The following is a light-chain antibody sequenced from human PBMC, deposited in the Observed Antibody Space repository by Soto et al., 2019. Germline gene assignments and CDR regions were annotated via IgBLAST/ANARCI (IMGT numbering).Light chain of an antibody. CDR2: KAS. V-gene: IGKV1-5*03. Sequence: DIQMTQSPSTLSASVGDRVTITCRASQSINSWLAWYQQKPGKAPKLLIYKASSLESGVPSRFSGSGSGTEFTLTISSLQADDFANYYCQQYNSYSPGFTFGGGTKVEIK. CDR3: QQYNSYSPGFT. J-gene: IGKJ4*01. CDR1: QSINSW.